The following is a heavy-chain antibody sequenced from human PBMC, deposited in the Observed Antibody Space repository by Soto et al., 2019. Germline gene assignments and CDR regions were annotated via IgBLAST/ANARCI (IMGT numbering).Heavy chain of an antibody. J-gene: IGHJ4*02. V-gene: IGHV1-18*01. Sequence: GASVKVSCKASGYTFTSYGLSWVRQAPGQGLEWMGWISAYNGNRNYAQKVQGRVTMTTDTSTNTAYMELRSLSSDDTAVYYCARDQVGATGDYWGQGTLVTVPQ. CDR3: ARDQVGATGDY. CDR2: ISAYNGNR. D-gene: IGHD1-26*01. CDR1: GYTFTSYG.